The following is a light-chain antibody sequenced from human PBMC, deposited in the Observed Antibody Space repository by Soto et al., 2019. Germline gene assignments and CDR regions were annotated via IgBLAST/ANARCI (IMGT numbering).Light chain of an antibody. J-gene: IGKJ5*01. CDR1: QSVAGS. V-gene: IGKV3-11*01. CDR2: DIS. CDR3: QQRSNRIT. Sequence: EFVLTQSPATLSLSPGERPILPCRASQSVAGSLAWYQQKPGQAPRLLIYDISTTAAAIPARFSGSGSGTDFTLTVSSLEPEESALDYCQQRSNRITFSQGTRLEIK.